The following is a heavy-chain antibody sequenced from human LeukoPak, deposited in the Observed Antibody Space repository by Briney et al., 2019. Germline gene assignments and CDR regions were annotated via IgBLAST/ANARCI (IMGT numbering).Heavy chain of an antibody. CDR3: ARDPLGVRYFDWFYRVGGLDP. CDR2: INPNSGGT. D-gene: IGHD3-9*01. J-gene: IGHJ5*02. V-gene: IGHV1-2*02. CDR1: GYTFTGYY. Sequence: ASVKVSCKASGYTFTGYYMHWVRQAPGQGLEWMGWINPNSGGTNYAQKFQGRVTMTRDTSISTAYMELSRLRSDDTAVYYCARDPLGVRYFDWFYRVGGLDPWGQGTLVTVSS.